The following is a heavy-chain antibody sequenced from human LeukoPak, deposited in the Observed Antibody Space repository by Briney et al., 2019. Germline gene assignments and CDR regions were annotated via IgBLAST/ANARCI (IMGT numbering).Heavy chain of an antibody. Sequence: GGSLRLSCAASGFTFSDFYMSWIRQAPGKGLEWVSYVSSSGSTIYYADSVKGRFTISRDNAKNSLYLQMNSLRAEDTAVYYCARRRYNWNAIDYWGQGTLVTVSS. D-gene: IGHD1-20*01. V-gene: IGHV3-11*01. J-gene: IGHJ4*02. CDR2: VSSSGSTI. CDR3: ARRRYNWNAIDY. CDR1: GFTFSDFY.